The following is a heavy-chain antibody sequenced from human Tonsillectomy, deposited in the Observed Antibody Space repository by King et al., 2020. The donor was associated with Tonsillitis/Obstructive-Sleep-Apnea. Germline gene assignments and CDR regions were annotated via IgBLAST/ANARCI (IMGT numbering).Heavy chain of an antibody. CDR2: IYYSGST. J-gene: IGHJ4*02. Sequence: QLQESGPGLVKPSHTLSLTCTFSGGSISSCGYYWGWIRQHPGKGLEWIGYIYYSGSTYYNPSLKSRVTISVDTSKNQFSLKLSSVTAADTAVYYCSRDRCSGGSCYPDYWGQGTLVTVSS. CDR1: GGSISSCGYY. V-gene: IGHV4-31*03. CDR3: SRDRCSGGSCYPDY. D-gene: IGHD2-15*01.